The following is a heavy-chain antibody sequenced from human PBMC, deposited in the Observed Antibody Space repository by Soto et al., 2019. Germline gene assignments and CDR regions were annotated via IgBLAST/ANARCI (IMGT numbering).Heavy chain of an antibody. Sequence: EVQLVESGGGLVQPGGSLRLSCTASGFTFSSYWMNWVRQAPGKGLEWVANIKEDGSEKFYVDSVKGRFTISRDNAKNSLYLDMNSLRVEDTAIYFCARDFGGAWGQGTLVTVST. V-gene: IGHV3-7*05. CDR1: GFTFSSYW. CDR2: IKEDGSEK. CDR3: ARDFGGA. D-gene: IGHD2-21*01. J-gene: IGHJ5*02.